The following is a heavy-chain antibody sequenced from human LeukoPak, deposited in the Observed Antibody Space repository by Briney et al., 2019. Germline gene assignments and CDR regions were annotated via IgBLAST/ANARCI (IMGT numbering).Heavy chain of an antibody. J-gene: IGHJ4*02. D-gene: IGHD3-3*01. CDR1: GLAFSSYA. CDR2: ISVASNT. V-gene: IGHV3-23*01. Sequence: GGSLRFSCAASGLAFSSYAMSWVRQAPGKGLEWVSTISVASNTFYADSVKGGFTISRDNSRNTEYLQMTSLRADDTAVYYCADYGVSGVRTNFYWGQGTLVTVSS. CDR3: ADYGVSGVRTNFY.